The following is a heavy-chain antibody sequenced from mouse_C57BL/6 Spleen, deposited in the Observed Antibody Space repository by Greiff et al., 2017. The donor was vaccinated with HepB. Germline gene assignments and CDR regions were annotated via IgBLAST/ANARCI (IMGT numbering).Heavy chain of an antibody. CDR1: GFSFNTYA. D-gene: IGHD2-1*01. CDR2: IRSKSNNYAT. V-gene: IGHV10-1*01. J-gene: IGHJ2*01. Sequence: EVQGVESGGGLVQPKGSLKLSCAASGFSFNTYAMNWVRQAPGKGLEWVARIRSKSNNYATYYADSVKDRFTISRDDSESMLYLQMNNLKTEDTAMYYCVRQVTGYFAYWGHCTTLTVSS. CDR3: VRQVTGYFAY.